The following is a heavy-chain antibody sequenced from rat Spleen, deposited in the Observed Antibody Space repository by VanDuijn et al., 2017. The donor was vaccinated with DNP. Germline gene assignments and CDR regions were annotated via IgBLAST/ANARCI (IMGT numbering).Heavy chain of an antibody. CDR3: ARQELRRTYWFAY. CDR1: GFTFSDYY. CDR2: ITNTGGST. J-gene: IGHJ3*01. Sequence: EVQLVESDGGLVQPGRSLKLSCAASGFTFSDYYMAWVRQAPTKGLEWVATITNTGGSTYYPDSVKGRFTISRDNAKSTLYLQMNSLRSEDTATYYCARQELRRTYWFAYWGQGTLVTVSS. V-gene: IGHV5-29*01. D-gene: IGHD1-11*01.